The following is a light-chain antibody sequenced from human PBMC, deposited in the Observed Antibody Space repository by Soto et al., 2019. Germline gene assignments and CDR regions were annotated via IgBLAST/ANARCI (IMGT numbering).Light chain of an antibody. CDR2: AAS. CDR1: QGISSY. CDR3: QQYYSYPQT. V-gene: IGKV1-8*01. J-gene: IGKJ2*01. Sequence: AIRMTQSPSSFSASTGDRVTITCRASQGISSYLAWYQQKPGKAPKLLIYAASTLQSVVPSRFSGSGSGTDFTLTLSCLQSEDFATYYCQQYYSYPQTFGQGTKRESK.